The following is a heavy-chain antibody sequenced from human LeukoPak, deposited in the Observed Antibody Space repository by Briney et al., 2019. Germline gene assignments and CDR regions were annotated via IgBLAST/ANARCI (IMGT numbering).Heavy chain of an antibody. D-gene: IGHD2-2*01. V-gene: IGHV4-39*07. CDR1: GGSISSSSYY. CDR2: IYYSGST. CDR3: ARHPDIVVVPAAIQAPQYIDY. Sequence: SETLFLTCTVSGGSISSSSYYWDWIRQPPGKGLEWIGSIYYSGSTYYNPSLKSRVTISVDTSKNQFSLKLSSVTAADTAVYYYARHPDIVVVPAAIQAPQYIDYWGQGTLVTVSS. J-gene: IGHJ4*02.